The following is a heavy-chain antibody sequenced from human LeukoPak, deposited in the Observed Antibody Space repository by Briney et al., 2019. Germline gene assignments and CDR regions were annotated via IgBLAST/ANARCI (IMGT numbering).Heavy chain of an antibody. CDR1: GFTFSSYS. D-gene: IGHD5-18*01. J-gene: IGHJ4*02. CDR3: ARDKSTAMANFDY. CDR2: ISSSSSYI. V-gene: IGHV3-21*01. Sequence: GGSLRCSGAAYGFTFSSYSMNWVPQAPGMGLMGVSSISSSSSYIYYADSLKGRFTISRDNAKNSLYLQMNSLRAEDTAVYYCARDKSTAMANFDYWGQGTLVTVSS.